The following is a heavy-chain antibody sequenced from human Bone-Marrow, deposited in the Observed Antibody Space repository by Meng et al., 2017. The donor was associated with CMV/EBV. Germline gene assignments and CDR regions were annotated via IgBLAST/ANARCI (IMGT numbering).Heavy chain of an antibody. CDR1: GITVSSNF. CDR2: IYRGGTT. V-gene: IGHV3-53*01. Sequence: GESLKISCAASGITVSSNFMSWVRQAPGKGLEWVSVIYRGGTTFYADSVKGRFTISRDNSKNTLYLQMNTLRAEDTAVYYCARDQIAVAGKHYYYYGMDVWGQGTTVTVSS. CDR3: ARDQIAVAGKHYYYYGMDV. J-gene: IGHJ6*02. D-gene: IGHD6-19*01.